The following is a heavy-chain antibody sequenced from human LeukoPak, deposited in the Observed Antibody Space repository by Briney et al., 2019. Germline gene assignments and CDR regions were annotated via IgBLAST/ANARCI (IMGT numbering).Heavy chain of an antibody. CDR2: ISGSGSST. CDR3: AKQDLCSGGSCYSLDY. V-gene: IGHV3-23*01. Sequence: PGGSLRLSCAASGFTFSSYAMSWVRQAPGKGLERVSTISGSGSSTYYADSVKGRFTISRDNSKNTLYLQMNSLRAEDTAVYYCAKQDLCSGGSCYSLDYWGQGTLVTVSS. D-gene: IGHD2-15*01. J-gene: IGHJ4*02. CDR1: GFTFSSYA.